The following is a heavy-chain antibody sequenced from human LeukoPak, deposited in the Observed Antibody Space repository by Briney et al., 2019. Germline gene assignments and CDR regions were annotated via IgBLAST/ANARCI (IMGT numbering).Heavy chain of an antibody. CDR3: ARDIWLTVTTFY. CDR1: GFTFSSYG. CDR2: IRYDGSNK. V-gene: IGHV3-30*02. Sequence: PGGSLRLSCAASGFTFSSYGMHWVRQAPGKGLEWVAFIRYDGSNKYYADSVKGRFTISRDNSKNTLYLQMNSLRAEDTAVYYCARDIWLTVTTFYWGQGTLVTVSS. D-gene: IGHD4-17*01. J-gene: IGHJ4*02.